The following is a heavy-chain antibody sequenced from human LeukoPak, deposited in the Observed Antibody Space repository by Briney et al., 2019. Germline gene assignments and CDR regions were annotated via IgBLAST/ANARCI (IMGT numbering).Heavy chain of an antibody. CDR2: ISSSGSYI. CDR3: ARDSGDGYRDYFDH. V-gene: IGHV3-21*01. J-gene: IGHJ4*02. CDR1: GFTFSSYE. D-gene: IGHD5-24*01. Sequence: PGGSLRLSCAASGFTFSSYEMKWVRQAPGKGLEWVASISSSGSYIYYADSVKGRSTISRDHSKNTLNLQMNSLGAEDTAVYYCARDSGDGYRDYFDHWGQGTLVTVSS.